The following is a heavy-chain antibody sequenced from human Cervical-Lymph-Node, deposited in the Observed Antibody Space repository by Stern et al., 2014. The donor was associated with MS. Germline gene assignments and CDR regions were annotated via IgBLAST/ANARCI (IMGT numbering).Heavy chain of an antibody. J-gene: IGHJ5*02. Sequence: QDQLVQSGAEVKKPGSSVNVSCKASGCTFSSSYAITWMRQPPGQGLEGMGRIIPILGRPNCAQKFQGRVTITADTSTSTAYMELSSLRSEDTAVYYCARGVVSNRAAATLHNLFDPWGQGTLVTVSS. D-gene: IGHD2-15*01. CDR1: GCTFSSSYA. CDR2: IIPILGRP. V-gene: IGHV1-69*04. CDR3: ARGVVSNRAAATLHNLFDP.